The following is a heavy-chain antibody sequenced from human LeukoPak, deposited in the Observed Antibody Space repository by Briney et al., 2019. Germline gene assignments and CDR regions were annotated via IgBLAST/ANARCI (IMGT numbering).Heavy chain of an antibody. V-gene: IGHV3-74*01. J-gene: IGHJ4*02. D-gene: IGHD4-23*01. CDR1: AFTFRSSW. Sequence: HPGGSLRLSCAASAFTFRSSWMHWVRQAPGKGLVWVSRLNSDGSSTHYADSVKGRFTISRDNAKNTLYLQMNSLRAEDTAVYYCASAVENYGRNALDYWGQGHLVTVSS. CDR2: LNSDGSST. CDR3: ASAVENYGRNALDY.